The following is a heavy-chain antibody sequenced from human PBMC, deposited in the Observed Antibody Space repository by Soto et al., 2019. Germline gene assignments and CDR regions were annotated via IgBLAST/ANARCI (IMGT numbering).Heavy chain of an antibody. Sequence: EVQLQESGGTLVQPGGSLRLSCAASGFPFNSYAMSWVRQAPGKGLEWVSGIIGSGKSAYYSDSVKGRFTISRDNSNSTLYLQMNSLRDGYTAIYYCAKDRGITTVTFDAVQSWGQGTLVTVSS. CDR2: IIGSGKSA. CDR1: GFPFNSYA. CDR3: AKDRGITTVTFDAVQS. J-gene: IGHJ1*01. V-gene: IGHV3-23*01. D-gene: IGHD4-17*01.